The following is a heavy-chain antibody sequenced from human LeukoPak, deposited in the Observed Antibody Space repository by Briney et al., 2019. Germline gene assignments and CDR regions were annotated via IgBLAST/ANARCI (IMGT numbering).Heavy chain of an antibody. CDR2: MSSSRSVI. CDR3: ARGLYDILTGYLSNWFDP. D-gene: IGHD3-9*01. CDR1: GFTFSTYS. V-gene: IGHV3-48*01. J-gene: IGHJ5*02. Sequence: QTGGSLRLSCAASGFTFSTYSMNWVRQAPGKGLEGVSYMSSSRSVIYYADAGKGRFTISSANATNSLYLQLNSLRADDTAVSYCARGLYDILTGYLSNWFDPWGQGTPVTVSS.